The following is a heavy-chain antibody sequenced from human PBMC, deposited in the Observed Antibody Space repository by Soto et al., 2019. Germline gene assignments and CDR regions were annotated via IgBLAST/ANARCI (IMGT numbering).Heavy chain of an antibody. CDR1: GFTFSSYA. D-gene: IGHD2-2*01. CDR3: AKDSRIVLVPAATVDY. Sequence: GGSLRLSCAASGFTFSSYAMSWVRQAPGKGLEWVSAISGSGGSTYYADSVKGRFTISRDNSKNTLYLQMNSLRAEDTAVYFCAKDSRIVLVPAATVDYWGQGTLVTVSS. CDR2: ISGSGGST. V-gene: IGHV3-23*01. J-gene: IGHJ4*02.